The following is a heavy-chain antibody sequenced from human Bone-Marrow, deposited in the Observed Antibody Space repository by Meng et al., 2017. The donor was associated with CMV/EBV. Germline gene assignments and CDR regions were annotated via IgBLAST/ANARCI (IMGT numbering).Heavy chain of an antibody. CDR1: GYPVSANL. D-gene: IGHD1-14*01. CDR3: NSNHAAY. J-gene: IGHJ4*02. CDR2: MFDDGRR. Sequence: GESLKISCAATGYPVSANLMMWVRQAPGKGLEWVSIMFDDGRRFYADSVKGRFTVSGDDSKNTLDLQMNSLRAEDTAVYYCNSNHAAYWGQGTLVTVSS. V-gene: IGHV3-53*01.